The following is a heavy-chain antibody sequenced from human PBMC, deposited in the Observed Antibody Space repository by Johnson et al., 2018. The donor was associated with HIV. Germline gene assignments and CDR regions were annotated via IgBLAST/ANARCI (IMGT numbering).Heavy chain of an antibody. V-gene: IGHV3-30*03. J-gene: IGHJ3*02. CDR2: ISYDGSNK. Sequence: QVQLVESGGGVVRPGGSLRLSCAASGFTFDDYGMSWVRQAPGKGLEWVAVISYDGSNKYYADSVKGRFTISRDNSKNTLYLQMNSLRAEDTAVYYCARGSYDFWSGYYTGHDAFDIWGQGTMVTVSS. CDR1: GFTFDDYG. D-gene: IGHD3-3*01. CDR3: ARGSYDFWSGYYTGHDAFDI.